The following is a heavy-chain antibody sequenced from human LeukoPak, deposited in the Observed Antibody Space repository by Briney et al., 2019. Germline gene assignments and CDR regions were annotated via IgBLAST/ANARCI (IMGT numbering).Heavy chain of an antibody. CDR3: TRLSYSSSWPFDP. V-gene: IGHV3-73*01. CDR1: GFTFSGSA. CDR2: IRGKANSYAT. J-gene: IGHJ5*02. D-gene: IGHD6-13*01. Sequence: GGSLKLSCAASGFTFSGSAMHWVRQASGKGLEWVGRIRGKANSYATAYAASVKGRFTISRDDSKNTAYLQMNSLKTEDTAVYYCTRLSYSSSWPFDPWGQGTLVTVSS.